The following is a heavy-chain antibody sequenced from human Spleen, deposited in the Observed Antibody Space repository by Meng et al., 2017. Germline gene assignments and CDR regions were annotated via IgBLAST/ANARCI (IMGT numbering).Heavy chain of an antibody. CDR2: ISSSSSYI. Sequence: GESLKISCAASGFTFSSYSMNWVRQAPGKGLEWVSSISSSSSYIYYADSVKGRFTISRDNAKNSLYLQMNSLRAEDTAVYYCARVQRVVVGAATTAQYEYWGQGTLVTVSS. J-gene: IGHJ4*02. D-gene: IGHD2-15*01. CDR1: GFTFSSYS. V-gene: IGHV3-21*01. CDR3: ARVQRVVVGAATTAQYEY.